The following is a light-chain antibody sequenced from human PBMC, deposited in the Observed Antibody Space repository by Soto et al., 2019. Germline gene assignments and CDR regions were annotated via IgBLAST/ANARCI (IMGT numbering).Light chain of an antibody. J-gene: IGKJ5*01. CDR1: QSVSSY. Sequence: EIVLTQSPATLSLSPGETATLSCRARQSVSSYLAWYQQKPGQAPRLLIYDASNRATGIPARFSGSGSGTDFTLTISSLEPEDFAVYYCQQRSNWPPITFGQGTRLEIK. V-gene: IGKV3-11*01. CDR2: DAS. CDR3: QQRSNWPPIT.